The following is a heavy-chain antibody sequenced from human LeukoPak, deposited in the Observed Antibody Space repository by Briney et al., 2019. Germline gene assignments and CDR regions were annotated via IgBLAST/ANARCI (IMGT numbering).Heavy chain of an antibody. CDR1: GGSISSGGYY. D-gene: IGHD4-23*01. J-gene: IGHJ3*02. CDR3: ATIHDYGGNGDAFDI. V-gene: IGHV4-61*09. Sequence: TSQTLSLTCTVSGGSISSGGYYWSWIRQPPGKGLEWIGYIYTSGSTNYNPSLKSRVTISVDTSKNQFSLKLSSVTAADTAVYYCATIHDYGGNGDAFDIWGQGTMVTVSS. CDR2: IYTSGST.